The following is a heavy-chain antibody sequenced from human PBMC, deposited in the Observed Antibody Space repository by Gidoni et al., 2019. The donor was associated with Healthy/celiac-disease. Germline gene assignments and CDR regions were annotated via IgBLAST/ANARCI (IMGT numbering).Heavy chain of an antibody. V-gene: IGHV4-59*01. Sequence: QVQLQESGPGLVKPSETLSLTCTVSGGSISSYYWGWIRQPPGKGLEWIGYIYYSGSTNYNPSLKSRVTISVDTSKNQFSLKLSSVTAADTAVYYCARAPYYDFWSGYQNWFDPWGQGTLVTVSS. CDR1: GGSISSYY. D-gene: IGHD3-3*01. CDR2: IYYSGST. CDR3: ARAPYYDFWSGYQNWFDP. J-gene: IGHJ5*02.